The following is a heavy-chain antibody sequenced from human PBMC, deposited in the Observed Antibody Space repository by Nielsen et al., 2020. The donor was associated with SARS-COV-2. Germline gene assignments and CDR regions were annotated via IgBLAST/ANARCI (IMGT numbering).Heavy chain of an antibody. CDR2: IYYSGTT. CDR3: ARQRGREIVY. J-gene: IGHJ4*02. V-gene: IGHV4-39*01. D-gene: IGHD5-12*01. CDR1: GGSISSTAYY. Sequence: SETLSLTCTVSGGSISSTAYYWAWIRQPPGKGLEWIASIYYSGTTYYNPALKSRVTMSVDTSKNQFSLKLRSVTAADTGVYYCARQRGREIVYWGQGTLVTVSS.